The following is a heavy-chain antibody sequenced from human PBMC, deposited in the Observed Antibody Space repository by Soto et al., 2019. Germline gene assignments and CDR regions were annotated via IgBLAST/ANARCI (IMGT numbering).Heavy chain of an antibody. CDR2: IYSGGST. D-gene: IGHD4-17*01. CDR1: GFTVSSNY. CDR3: AATGGDSRYKYFYGMDV. Sequence: GGSLRLSCAASGFTVSSNYMSWVRQAPGKGLEWVSVIYSGGSTYYADSVKGRFTISRDNSKNTLYLQMNGLRAEDTAVYYCAATGGDSRYKYFYGMDVWGQGTTVTVSS. J-gene: IGHJ6*02. V-gene: IGHV3-53*01.